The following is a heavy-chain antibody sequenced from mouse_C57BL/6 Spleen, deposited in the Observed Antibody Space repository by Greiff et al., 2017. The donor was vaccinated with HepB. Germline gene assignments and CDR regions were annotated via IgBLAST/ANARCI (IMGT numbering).Heavy chain of an antibody. Sequence: EVHLVESGGGLVKPGGSLKLSCAASGFTFSSYAMSWVRQTPEKRLEWVATISDGGSYTYYPDNVKGRFTISRDNAKNNLYLQMSHLKSEDTAMYYCARDLGVTTTWFAYWGQGTLVTVSA. CDR3: ARDLGVTTTWFAY. D-gene: IGHD2-2*01. CDR2: ISDGGSYT. V-gene: IGHV5-4*01. CDR1: GFTFSSYA. J-gene: IGHJ3*01.